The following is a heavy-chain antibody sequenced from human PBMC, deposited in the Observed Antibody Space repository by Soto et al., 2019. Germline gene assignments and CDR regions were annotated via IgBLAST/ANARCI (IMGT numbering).Heavy chain of an antibody. Sequence: QVQLQESGPGLGKPSETLSLTCTVSGGSISSYYWSWIRQPPGKGLEWIGYIYYSGSTNYTPSLKSRVTISVDTSKKQCALKLSSVTAADTAGYYWARERQQLVNHDAFDIWGQGTTVTVSS. CDR2: IYYSGST. J-gene: IGHJ3*02. CDR3: ARERQQLVNHDAFDI. CDR1: GGSISSYY. D-gene: IGHD6-13*01. V-gene: IGHV4-59*01.